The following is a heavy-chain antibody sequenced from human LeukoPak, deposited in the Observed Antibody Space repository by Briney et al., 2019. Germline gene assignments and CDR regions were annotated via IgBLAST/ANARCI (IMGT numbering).Heavy chain of an antibody. CDR2: IYYSGST. Sequence: SETLSLTCTVSGGSISSYYWSWIRQPPGKGLEGIGYIYYSGSTNYNPSLKSRVTISVATSKNQFSLKLSSVTAADTAVYYCARGVDYYDSSGYYNPPPFGYWGQGTLVTVSS. CDR3: ARGVDYYDSSGYYNPPPFGY. V-gene: IGHV4-59*01. CDR1: GGSISSYY. J-gene: IGHJ4*02. D-gene: IGHD3-22*01.